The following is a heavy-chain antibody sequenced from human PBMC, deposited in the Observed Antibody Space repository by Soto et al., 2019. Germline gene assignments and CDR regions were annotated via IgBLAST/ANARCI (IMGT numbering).Heavy chain of an antibody. J-gene: IGHJ6*02. V-gene: IGHV1-3*01. Sequence: GAAVKVSCKASGYTFTSYAMHWVRQAPGQRLEWMGWINAGNGNTKYSQKFQGRVTITRDTSASTAYMKLSSLRSEDTAVYYCARDPGIAAAFSRKRYSYYSMDFSCQ. D-gene: IGHD6-13*01. CDR1: GYTFTSYA. CDR2: INAGNGNT. CDR3: ARDPGIAAAFSRKRYSYYSMDF.